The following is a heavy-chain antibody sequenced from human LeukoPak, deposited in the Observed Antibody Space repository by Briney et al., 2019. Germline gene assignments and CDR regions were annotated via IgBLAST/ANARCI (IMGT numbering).Heavy chain of an antibody. V-gene: IGHV3-30*04. CDR2: ISSDGNKK. CDR3: ARGAHKRDDYGGFFDY. CDR1: GFIFNNYA. D-gene: IGHD4-17*01. Sequence: GGSLRLSCAASGFIFNNYAIHWVRPAPGKGLEWVSVISSDGNKKEYADSVKGRLTISRDNSKNTLYLQMNSLRTEDTSVYYCARGAHKRDDYGGFFDYWGQGTLVTVSS. J-gene: IGHJ4*02.